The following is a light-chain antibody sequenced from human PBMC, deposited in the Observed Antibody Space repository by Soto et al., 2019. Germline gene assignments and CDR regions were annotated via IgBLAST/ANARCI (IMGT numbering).Light chain of an antibody. CDR1: QSISSY. V-gene: IGKV1-39*01. CDR2: AAS. J-gene: IGKJ4*01. CDR3: QQSYSTSPT. Sequence: DIQMTQSPSSLSASVGDRVTITCRASQSISSYLNWYQQKPRKAPKLLIYAASSLQSGVPSRFSGSGSGTDFTLTISSLQPEDFATYYCQQSYSTSPTFGGGTKVEIK.